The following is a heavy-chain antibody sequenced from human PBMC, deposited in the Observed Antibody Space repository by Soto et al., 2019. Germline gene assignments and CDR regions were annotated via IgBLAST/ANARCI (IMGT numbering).Heavy chain of an antibody. CDR3: ARGGPRSSGYDPFDY. CDR2: IHSGGST. D-gene: IGHD3-22*01. V-gene: IGHV3-66*01. J-gene: IGHJ4*02. Sequence: EVQLVESGGGLVQPGGSLRLSCAASGFTVSRNFMNWVRQAPGKGLEWVSVIHSGGSTYYADSVKGRFTISRDNSKNTLYLQMNSLWAGDTAVYYCARGGPRSSGYDPFDYWGQGTLVTVSS. CDR1: GFTVSRNF.